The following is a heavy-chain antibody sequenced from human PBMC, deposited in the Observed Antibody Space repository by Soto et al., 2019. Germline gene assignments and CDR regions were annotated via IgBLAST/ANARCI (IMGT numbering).Heavy chain of an antibody. CDR2: IKGDGIST. CDR1: GSTSGATG. V-gene: IGHV3-74*01. J-gene: IGHJ4*02. Sequence: EVQLVESGEGLVQWGGPLGFSCAPSGSTSGATGRTWVRQAPGKGLVWVSRIKGDGISTNYADSVKGRFTISRDNAKDTVFLQMNGLSADDTAVYYCARGAMGNYYNDYWGQGTLVTVSS. D-gene: IGHD3-10*01. CDR3: ARGAMGNYYNDY.